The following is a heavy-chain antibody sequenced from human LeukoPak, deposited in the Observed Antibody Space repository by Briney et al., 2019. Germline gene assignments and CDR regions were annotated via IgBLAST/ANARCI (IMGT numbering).Heavy chain of an antibody. CDR2: ISGDSSDI. CDR3: ARRGYSDY. Sequence: GGSLRLSCAASGFTFSSYWMTWVRQAPGKGLEWVSSISGDSSDIYYADSVMGRSTISRDNAKNSVYLQINSLRAEDTAIYYCARRGYSDYWGQGTLVTVSS. CDR1: GFTFSSYW. J-gene: IGHJ4*02. V-gene: IGHV3-21*01.